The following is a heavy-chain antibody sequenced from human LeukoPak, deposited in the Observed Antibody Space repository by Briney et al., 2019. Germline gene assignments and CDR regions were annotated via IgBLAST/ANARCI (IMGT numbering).Heavy chain of an antibody. CDR2: INPDSGGT. V-gene: IGHV1-2*02. CDR1: GYGFTGYY. J-gene: IGHJ6*03. D-gene: IGHD3-10*01. Sequence: ASVKVSCKASGYGFTGYYLHWVRQAPGQGLEWMGWINPDSGGTNYAQKFQGRVTMTRDTSISTAYMELSWLRSDDTAVYHCARDQDAGTTMIRGINPSYYMDVWGKGTTVTVSS. CDR3: ARDQDAGTTMIRGINPSYYMDV.